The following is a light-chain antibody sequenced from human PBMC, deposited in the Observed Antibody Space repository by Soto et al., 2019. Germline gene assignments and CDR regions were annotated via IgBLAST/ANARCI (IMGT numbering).Light chain of an antibody. CDR3: QQYTSYWT. CDR1: QSISSW. Sequence: DIQMTQSPSTLSASVGDRVTITCRASQSISSWLAWYQQKPGKAPNLLIYKASSLESGVPSRFSGSGSGTEFTLTISSLQPDDFAPYYCQQYTSYWTFGQGTKVEIK. CDR2: KAS. J-gene: IGKJ1*01. V-gene: IGKV1-5*03.